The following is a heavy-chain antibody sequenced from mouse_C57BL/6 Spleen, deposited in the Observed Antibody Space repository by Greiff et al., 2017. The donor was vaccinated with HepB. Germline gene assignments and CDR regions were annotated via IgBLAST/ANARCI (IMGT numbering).Heavy chain of an antibody. J-gene: IGHJ3*01. V-gene: IGHV2-2*01. CDR1: GFSLTSYG. Sequence: VMLVESGPGLVQPSQSLSITCTVSGFSLTSYGVHWVRQSPGKGLEWLGVIWSGGSTDYNAAFISRLSISKDNSKSQVFFKMNSLQADDTAIYYCARKGGYYSNYVFAYWGQGTLVTVSA. CDR2: IWSGGST. CDR3: ARKGGYYSNYVFAY. D-gene: IGHD2-5*01.